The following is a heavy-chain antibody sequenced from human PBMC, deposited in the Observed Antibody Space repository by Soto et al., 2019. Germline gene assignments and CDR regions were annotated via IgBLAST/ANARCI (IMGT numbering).Heavy chain of an antibody. V-gene: IGHV4-4*07. CDR1: GGSISSYY. Sequence: PSETLSLTCTASGGSISSYYWSWIRQPAGKGLEWIGRIYTSGSTNYNPSLKSRVTMSVDTSKNQFSLKLSSVTAADTAVYYCARALYYYDSSGYHDYFDYWGQGTLVTVSS. J-gene: IGHJ4*02. CDR3: ARALYYYDSSGYHDYFDY. D-gene: IGHD3-22*01. CDR2: IYTSGST.